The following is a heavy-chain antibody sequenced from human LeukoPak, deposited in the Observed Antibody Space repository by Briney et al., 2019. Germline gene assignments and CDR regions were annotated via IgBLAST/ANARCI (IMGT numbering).Heavy chain of an antibody. CDR2: IKQDGSEK. Sequence: PGGSLRLSCAASGFTFSSYWMSWVRQAPGKGLEWVANIKQDGSEKYYVDSVKGRFTISRDNAKNSLYLQMNSLRAEDTAVYYCARDDSSGYYLGTPTFDYWGQGTLVTVSS. CDR1: GFTFSSYW. J-gene: IGHJ4*02. V-gene: IGHV3-7*01. D-gene: IGHD3-22*01. CDR3: ARDDSSGYYLGTPTFDY.